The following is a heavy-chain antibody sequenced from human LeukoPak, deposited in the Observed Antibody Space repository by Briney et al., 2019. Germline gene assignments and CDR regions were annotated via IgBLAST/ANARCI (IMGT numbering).Heavy chain of an antibody. D-gene: IGHD5-12*01. J-gene: IGHJ4*02. CDR3: ARGRSGLHVFEY. CDR2: TYYRSKWLN. V-gene: IGHV6-1*01. CDR1: GDSVPSATTA. Sequence: SQTLSLTCAISGDSVPSATTAWNWLRQSPSRGLEWLGRTYYRSKWLNDYADSVRSRITINPDTSKNHFSLQLNSVTPGDTAVYYCARGRSGLHVFEYWGQGTPVSVSS.